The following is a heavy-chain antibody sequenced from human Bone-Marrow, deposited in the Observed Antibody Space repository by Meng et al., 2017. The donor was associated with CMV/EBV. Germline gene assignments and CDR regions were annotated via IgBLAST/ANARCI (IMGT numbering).Heavy chain of an antibody. CDR2: MNPNSGNT. CDR3: ARCPVDGATGYYYYYGMDG. Sequence: ASVKVSCKASGYTFTSYDINWMRQATGQGLEWMGWMNPNSGNTGYAQKFQGRVTMARNTSISTAYMELSSLRSEDTAVYYCARCPVDGATGYYYYYGMDGWGQGTTVTVSS. J-gene: IGHJ6*02. D-gene: IGHD4-23*01. V-gene: IGHV1-8*01. CDR1: GYTFTSYD.